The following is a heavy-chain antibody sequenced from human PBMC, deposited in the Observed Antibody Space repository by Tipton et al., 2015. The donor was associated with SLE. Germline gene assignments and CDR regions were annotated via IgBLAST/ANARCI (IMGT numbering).Heavy chain of an antibody. V-gene: IGHV4-39*01. Sequence: TLSLTCTVSGDSIRSTPYFWGWIRQPPGKGLEWIGTMHYTGKAYYNPSLKSRVTLSVDTSKNQFSLNLTSVTAADTAVYYCARHWSQWQAPSWFDPWGQGTLVSVSS. D-gene: IGHD6-19*01. CDR3: ARHWSQWQAPSWFDP. CDR2: MHYTGKA. J-gene: IGHJ5*02. CDR1: GDSIRSTPYF.